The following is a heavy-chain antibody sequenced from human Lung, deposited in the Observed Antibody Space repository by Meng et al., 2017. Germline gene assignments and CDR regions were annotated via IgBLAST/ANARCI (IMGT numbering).Heavy chain of an antibody. V-gene: IGHV4/OR15-8*02. Sequence: QVQLQESGPGLGKPSGTPSLTCVVSGGSISSIDWWSWVRQPPGKGLEWIGEIYHGGDTNYNPSLKSRVTIAIDRSKNQFSLKLSSVTAADTAVYYCASWIYSCGWQWGQGTLVTVSS. CDR2: IYHGGDT. CDR3: ASWIYSCGWQ. D-gene: IGHD6-19*01. CDR1: GGSISSIDW. J-gene: IGHJ4*02.